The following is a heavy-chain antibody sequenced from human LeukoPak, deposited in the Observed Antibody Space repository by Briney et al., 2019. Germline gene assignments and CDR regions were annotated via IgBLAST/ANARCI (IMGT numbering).Heavy chain of an antibody. J-gene: IGHJ4*02. V-gene: IGHV3-48*02. CDR1: GFTFSDYS. CDR2: ISSSGSTK. D-gene: IGHD5-12*01. CDR3: ARDGPQRYSGYFVY. Sequence: GGSLRLSCAAAGFTFSDYSMNWVRQAPGKGLEWISYISSSGSTKYYADSVKGRFTISRDPAKNSLHLQMTTLRDDDTAVYYCARDGPQRYSGYFVYWGQGAPVTVS.